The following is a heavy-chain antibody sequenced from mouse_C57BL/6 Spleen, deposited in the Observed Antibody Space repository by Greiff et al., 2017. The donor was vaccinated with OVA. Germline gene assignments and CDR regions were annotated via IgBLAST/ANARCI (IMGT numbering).Heavy chain of an antibody. CDR2: ISNGGGST. Sequence: EVKVVESGGGLVQPGGSLKLSCAASGFTFSDYYMYWVRQTPEKRLEWVAYISNGGGSTYYPDTVKGRFTISRDNAKNTLYLQMSRLKSEDTAMYYCARQGYYGSPFAYWGQGTLVTVSA. CDR3: ARQGYYGSPFAY. V-gene: IGHV5-12*01. D-gene: IGHD1-1*01. J-gene: IGHJ3*01. CDR1: GFTFSDYY.